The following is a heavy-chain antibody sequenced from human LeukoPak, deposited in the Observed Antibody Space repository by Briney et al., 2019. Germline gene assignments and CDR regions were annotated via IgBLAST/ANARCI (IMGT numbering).Heavy chain of an antibody. D-gene: IGHD3-10*01. Sequence: GGSLRLSCAASGFTFSSYPMSWVRQAPGKGLEWVSSISGSGDNTYYADYVKGRFTISRDNSKNTLYLQFNRLRDEDTAVYYCAKDYMIWGVNNFEYWGQGTQVTVSS. CDR2: ISGSGDNT. CDR3: AKDYMIWGVNNFEY. V-gene: IGHV3-23*01. J-gene: IGHJ4*02. CDR1: GFTFSSYP.